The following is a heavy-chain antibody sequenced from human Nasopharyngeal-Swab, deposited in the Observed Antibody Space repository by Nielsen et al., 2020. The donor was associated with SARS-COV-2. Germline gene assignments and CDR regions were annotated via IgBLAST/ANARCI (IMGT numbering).Heavy chain of an antibody. J-gene: IGHJ4*02. CDR2: IYRSGDT. V-gene: IGHV3-66*01. CDR3: ARESVSITTYLDH. CDR1: GSSVSRNY. Sequence: GESLKISCAVSGSSVSRNYMSWVRQAPGKGLEWVSVIYRSGDTFYADSVKGRFTISRDISQNTLILQMNSLGVEDTAIYYCARESVSITTYLDHWGQGTLVTVSS. D-gene: IGHD3-22*01.